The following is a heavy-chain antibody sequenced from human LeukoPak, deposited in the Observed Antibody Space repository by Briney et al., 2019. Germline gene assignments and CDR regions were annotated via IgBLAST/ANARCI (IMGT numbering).Heavy chain of an antibody. CDR2: TGIDSGNT. V-gene: IGHV3-48*01. CDR1: GFTFSDYS. J-gene: IGHJ4*02. Sequence: GGSLRLSCAASGFTFSDYSMNWVRQAPGKGLEWISYTGIDSGNTNYADTVKGRFTISGDKAKNSLYLQMNSLRVEDTAVYYCARDYEYAFDNWGQGTLVTVSS. D-gene: IGHD5-12*01. CDR3: ARDYEYAFDN.